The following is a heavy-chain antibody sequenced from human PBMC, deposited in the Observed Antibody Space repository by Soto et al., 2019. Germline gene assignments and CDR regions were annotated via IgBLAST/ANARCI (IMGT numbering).Heavy chain of an antibody. D-gene: IGHD1-26*01. CDR2: IIPIFGTA. Sequence: GASVKVSCKASGGTFSSYAISWVRQAPGQGLEWMGGIIPIFGTANYAQKFQGRVTITADESTSTAYMELSSLRSEDTAVYYCARASGSYFSRLYYFDYWGQGTLVTVS. CDR1: GGTFSSYA. J-gene: IGHJ4*02. V-gene: IGHV1-69*13. CDR3: ARASGSYFSRLYYFDY.